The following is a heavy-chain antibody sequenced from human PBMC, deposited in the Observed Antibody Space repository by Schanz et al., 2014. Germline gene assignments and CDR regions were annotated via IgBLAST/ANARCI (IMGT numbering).Heavy chain of an antibody. CDR3: ARDRRNDDLDD. Sequence: EVQLVESGGGLVEPGGSLRLSCAASGFSFSSYAMGWVRQARGKGLEWVSAMNESHSTIYYADSVKGRFTISRDNAKNSLYLEMNSLRAEDTALYYCARDRRNDDLDDWGQGTLVTVSS. CDR2: MNESHSTI. D-gene: IGHD1-1*01. J-gene: IGHJ4*02. CDR1: GFSFSSYA. V-gene: IGHV3-23*04.